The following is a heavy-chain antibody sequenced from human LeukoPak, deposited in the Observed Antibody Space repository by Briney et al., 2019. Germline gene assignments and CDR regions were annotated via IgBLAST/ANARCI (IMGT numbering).Heavy chain of an antibody. CDR3: AKDALYSGSPDAFDI. J-gene: IGHJ3*02. CDR1: GFTFSSYV. V-gene: IGHV3-23*01. D-gene: IGHD1-26*01. CDR2: ISGSGGST. Sequence: PGGSLRLSCAASGFTFSSYVMSWVRQAPGKGLEWVSAISGSGGSTYYADSVKGRFTISRDNSKNTLYLQMNSLRPEDTAVYYCAKDALYSGSPDAFDIWGQGTMVTVSS.